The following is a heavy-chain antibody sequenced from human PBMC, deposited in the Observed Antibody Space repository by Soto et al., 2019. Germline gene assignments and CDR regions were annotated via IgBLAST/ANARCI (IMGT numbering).Heavy chain of an antibody. CDR3: ARALTAMVPSEPGY. V-gene: IGHV3-13*01. J-gene: IGHJ4*02. CDR2: IGTAGDT. D-gene: IGHD5-18*01. CDR1: GFTFSSYD. Sequence: GGSLRLSCAASGFTFSSYDMHWFRQATGKGLEWVSAIGTAGDTYYPGSVKGRFTISRENAKNSLYLQMNSLRAEDTAVYYCARALTAMVPSEPGYWGQGTLVTVSS.